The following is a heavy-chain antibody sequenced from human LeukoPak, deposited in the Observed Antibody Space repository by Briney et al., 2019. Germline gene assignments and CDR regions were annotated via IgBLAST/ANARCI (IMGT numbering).Heavy chain of an antibody. CDR1: GFTFSSYE. CDR2: ISSSGSTI. D-gene: IGHD1-1*01. CDR3: ARSTTTSLFDY. J-gene: IGHJ4*02. V-gene: IGHV3-48*03. Sequence: GGSLRLSCAASGFTFSSYEMNWVRQASGKGLEWISYISSSGSTIFYADSVKGRFTISRDNARNSLYLQMNSLRAEDTAVYYCARSTTTSLFDYWGQGTLVSVPS.